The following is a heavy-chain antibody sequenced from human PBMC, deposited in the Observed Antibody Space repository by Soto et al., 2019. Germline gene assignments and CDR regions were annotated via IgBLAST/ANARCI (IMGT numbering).Heavy chain of an antibody. CDR2: ISAYNGNT. Sequence: ASVKVSCKASGYTFTSYGISWVRQAPGQGLEWMGWISAYNGNTNYAQKLQGRVTMTTDTSTSTAYMELRSLRSDDTAVYCCARDLPYYYGSGSSTNPFDYWGQGTLVTVSS. V-gene: IGHV1-18*01. D-gene: IGHD3-10*01. CDR3: ARDLPYYYGSGSSTNPFDY. CDR1: GYTFTSYG. J-gene: IGHJ4*02.